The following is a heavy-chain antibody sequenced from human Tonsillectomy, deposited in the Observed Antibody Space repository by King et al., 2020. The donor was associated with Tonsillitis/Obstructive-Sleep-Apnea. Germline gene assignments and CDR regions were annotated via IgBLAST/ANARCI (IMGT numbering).Heavy chain of an antibody. V-gene: IGHV3-9*01. D-gene: IGHD6-19*01. CDR3: AKDSNHRSSGWYLDAFDI. CDR2: ISWNSGSI. Sequence: VQLVESGGGLEQPGRSLRLSCAASGFTFDDYAMHWVRQAPGKGLEWVSGISWNSGSIGYVDSVKGRFTISRDNAKNSLYLQMNSLRAEDTALYYCAKDSNHRSSGWYLDAFDIWGQGTMVNVSS. CDR1: GFTFDDYA. J-gene: IGHJ3*02.